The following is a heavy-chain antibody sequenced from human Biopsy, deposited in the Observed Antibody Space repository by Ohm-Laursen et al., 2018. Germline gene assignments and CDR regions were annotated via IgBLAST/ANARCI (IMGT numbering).Heavy chain of an antibody. CDR1: GGSISGSS. V-gene: IGHV4-59*08. Sequence: GTLSLTCTVSGGSISGSSWSWIRQAPGRGLEWVGYISYSGSTSNNPSLKSRVTISVDTSKNQISLKVTSVTAADTAVYYCAKHGSGWTGDDALHIWGQGTVVTVSS. CDR3: AKHGSGWTGDDALHI. D-gene: IGHD6-19*01. J-gene: IGHJ3*02. CDR2: ISYSGST.